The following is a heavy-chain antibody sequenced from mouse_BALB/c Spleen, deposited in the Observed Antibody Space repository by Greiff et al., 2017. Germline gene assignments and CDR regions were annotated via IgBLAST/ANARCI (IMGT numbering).Heavy chain of an antibody. V-gene: IGHV3-1*02. Sequence: EVQLQQSGPDLVKPSQSLSLTCTVTGYSITSCYSWRWIRQFPGNQLEWMGYIHYSGSTNYNPTLKSRISITRDTSTNQFFLQLNSVTTEDTATYDCARDGGLRQLLAGLAYWGQGTRVTVSA. CDR1: GYSITSCYS. J-gene: IGHJ3*01. CDR3: ARDGGLRQLLAGLAY. D-gene: IGHD3-2*01. CDR2: IHYSGST.